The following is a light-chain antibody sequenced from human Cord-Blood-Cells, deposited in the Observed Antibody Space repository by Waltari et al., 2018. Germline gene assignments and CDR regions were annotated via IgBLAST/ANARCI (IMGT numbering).Light chain of an antibody. CDR1: QSLLHSNGYNY. J-gene: IGKJ4*01. Sequence: DIVMTQSPLSSPVTPGEPASIYCRSSQSLLHSNGYNYLDWYLQKPGQSPQLLIYLGSNRVPGVPDRFSGSGAGTDFTLKNSTVQAEDVGVYYCMQALQTPLTFRGGTKVEIK. CDR2: LGS. CDR3: MQALQTPLT. V-gene: IGKV2-28*01.